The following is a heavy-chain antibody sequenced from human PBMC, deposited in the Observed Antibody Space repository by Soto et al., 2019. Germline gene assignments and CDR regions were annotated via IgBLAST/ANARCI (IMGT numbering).Heavy chain of an antibody. CDR3: ARNRDVVDAFDF. CDR2: INSGNGNT. V-gene: IGHV1-3*01. J-gene: IGHJ3*01. Sequence: ASVKVSCKASGYTFISYGMYWVRQAPGQRLEWMGWINSGNGNTKYSPKFRGRVTITRDTSASTVYMEMSSLRSEDTAVYYCARNRDVVDAFDFWGQGTMVTVSS. CDR1: GYTFISYG. D-gene: IGHD2-21*01.